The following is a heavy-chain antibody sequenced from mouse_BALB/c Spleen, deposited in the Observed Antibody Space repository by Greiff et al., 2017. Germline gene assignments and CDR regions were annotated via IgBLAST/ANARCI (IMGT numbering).Heavy chain of an antibody. J-gene: IGHJ4*01. CDR3: AREGIYGPPVDY. D-gene: IGHD1-1*01. CDR2: ISSGGST. CDR1: GFTFSSYA. Sequence: EVKLMESGGGLVKPGGSLKLSCAASGFTFSSYAMSWVRQTPEKRLEWVASISSGGSTYYPDSVKGRFTISRDNARNILYLQMSSLRSEDTAMYYCAREGIYGPPVDYWGQGTSVTVSS. V-gene: IGHV5-6-5*01.